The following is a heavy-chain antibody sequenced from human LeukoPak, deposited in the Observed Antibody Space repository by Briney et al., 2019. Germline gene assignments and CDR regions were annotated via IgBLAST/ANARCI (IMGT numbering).Heavy chain of an antibody. V-gene: IGHV4-4*07. J-gene: IGHJ4*02. CDR2: IYTSGST. CDR1: GGSISSYY. Sequence: SETLSPTCTVSGGSISSYYWSWTRQPAGKGLEWIGRIYTSGSTNYNPSLKSRVTMSVDTSKNQFSLKLSSVTAADTAVYYCARDIRGYSYGYSFDYWGQGTLVTVSS. CDR3: ARDIRGYSYGYSFDY. D-gene: IGHD5-18*01.